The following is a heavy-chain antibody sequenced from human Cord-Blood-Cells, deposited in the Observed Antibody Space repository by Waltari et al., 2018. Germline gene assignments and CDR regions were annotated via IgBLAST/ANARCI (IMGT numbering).Heavy chain of an antibody. V-gene: IGHV1-8*01. CDR1: GYTFTSYD. CDR2: MNPNSGNT. J-gene: IGHJ6*02. Sequence: QVQLVQSGAEVKKPGASVKVSCTASGYTFTSYDINWVRQATGQGLEWMGWMNPNSGNTGYAQKFQGRVTMTRNTSISTAYMELSSLRSEDTAVYYCARVGIVGAMGYYYYYGMDVWGQGTTVTVSS. D-gene: IGHD1-26*01. CDR3: ARVGIVGAMGYYYYYGMDV.